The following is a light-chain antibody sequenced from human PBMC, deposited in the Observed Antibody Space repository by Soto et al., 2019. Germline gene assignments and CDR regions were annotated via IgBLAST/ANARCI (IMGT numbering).Light chain of an antibody. J-gene: IGKJ2*01. CDR1: QSIGRW. Sequence: DIQMTQSPSTLSASVGDRVTITCRASQSIGRWLAWYQQKPGKAPTLLISQASILQGGVPSRFSGRGSGTEFTLAIDSLQPEDFANYYCLQYNSYSFGQGTKVEIK. CDR3: LQYNSYS. V-gene: IGKV1-5*03. CDR2: QAS.